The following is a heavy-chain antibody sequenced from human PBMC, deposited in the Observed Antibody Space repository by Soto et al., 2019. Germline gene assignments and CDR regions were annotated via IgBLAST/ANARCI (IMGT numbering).Heavy chain of an antibody. J-gene: IGHJ6*02. CDR3: ASNGYYYYYGMDV. V-gene: IGHV4-4*07. CDR1: GGSVSNYY. D-gene: IGHD2-8*01. CDR2: FYSGGGT. Sequence: PSETLSLTCTVSGGSVSNYYLSWIRQPAEKGLEWIGRFYSGGGTNYNPSLKSRVTMSVDTSKNQFSLKLTSVTAADTAMYYCASNGYYYYYGMDVWGQGTTVTVSS.